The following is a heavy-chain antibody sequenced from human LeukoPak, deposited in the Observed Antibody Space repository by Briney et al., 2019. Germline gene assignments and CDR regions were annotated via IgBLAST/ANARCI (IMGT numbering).Heavy chain of an antibody. J-gene: IGHJ4*02. V-gene: IGHV3-30*18. CDR1: GFTVDATD. Sequence: PGGSLRLSCVASGFTVDATDMYWVRRAPGTRLECVAVLKYDDEIHYMDSVRGRFTISRDNSKNTLLLDMDGLRPEDTATYYCTKIGPVSGTIDYWGQGTLVTVSS. CDR2: LKYDDEI. D-gene: IGHD1-26*01. CDR3: TKIGPVSGTIDY.